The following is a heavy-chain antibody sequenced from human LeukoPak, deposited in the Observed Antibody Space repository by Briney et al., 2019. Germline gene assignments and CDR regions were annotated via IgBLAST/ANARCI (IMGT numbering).Heavy chain of an antibody. CDR3: ARGATIYDY. D-gene: IGHD5-12*01. J-gene: IGHJ4*02. V-gene: IGHV4-61*01. CDR2: IYYSGST. Sequence: SETLSLTCTVSGGSVSSSNYWNWIRQPPGKALEWIGYIYYSGSTNYNPSLKSRVSISVDTSKNQFSLKLSSVTAADTAVYYCARGATIYDYWGQGTLVTVSS. CDR1: GGSVSSSNY.